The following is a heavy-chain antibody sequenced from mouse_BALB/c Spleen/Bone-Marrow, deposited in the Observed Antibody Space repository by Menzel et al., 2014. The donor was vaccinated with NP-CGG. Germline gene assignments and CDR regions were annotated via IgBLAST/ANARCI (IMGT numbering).Heavy chain of an antibody. J-gene: IGHJ1*01. CDR1: GYTFTSYW. V-gene: IGHV1-7*01. D-gene: IGHD1-1*01. CDR3: AREYYGSSGYFDV. CDR2: INPSTGYT. Sequence: VQLQQSGAELAKPGASVKMSCKASGYTFTSYWMHWVKQRPGQGLEWIGYINPSTGYTEYNQKFKDKATLTADKSSSTAYMQLSSLTSVDSAVYYCAREYYGSSGYFDVWGAGTTVTVSS.